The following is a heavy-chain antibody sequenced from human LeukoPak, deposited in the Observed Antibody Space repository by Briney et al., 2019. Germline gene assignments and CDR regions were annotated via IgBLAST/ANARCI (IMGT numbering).Heavy chain of an antibody. CDR1: GFTFSSYS. V-gene: IGHV3-21*01. CDR2: ISSSSSYI. J-gene: IGHJ4*02. CDR3: ARDRRSGGEARPDY. Sequence: GGSLRLSCAASGFTFSSYSMNWVRQAPGKGLEWVSSISSSSSYIYYADSVKGRFTISRDNAKNSLYLQMNSLRAEDTAVYYCARDRRSGGEARPDYWGQGTLVLVTS. D-gene: IGHD3-10*01.